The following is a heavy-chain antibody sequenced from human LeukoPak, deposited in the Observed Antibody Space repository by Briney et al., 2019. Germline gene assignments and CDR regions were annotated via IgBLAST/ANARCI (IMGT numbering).Heavy chain of an antibody. D-gene: IGHD5-24*01. V-gene: IGHV3-64*04. J-gene: IGHJ6*02. CDR3: ARDNLGMDV. CDR2: ISRNGGST. Sequence: GGSLRLSCSASGFTFSNYAMHWVRQAPRKGLEYVSAISRNGGSTYYADSVKGRFTISRDNAKNSLYLHMNSLRDEGTAVYFCARDNLGMDVWGQGTTVTVSS. CDR1: GFTFSNYA.